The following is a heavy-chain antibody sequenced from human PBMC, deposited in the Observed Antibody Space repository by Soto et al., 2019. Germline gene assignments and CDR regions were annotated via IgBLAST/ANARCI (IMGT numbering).Heavy chain of an antibody. CDR1: GSTFTSSA. Sequence: ASVNVSCKASGSTFTSSAMQWVRQARGQRLEWIGWIVVGSGNTNYAQKFQERVTITRDMSTSTAYMELSSLRSEDTAVYYCAAATYYDILTGYGAYWGQGTLVTVS. J-gene: IGHJ4*02. CDR2: IVVGSGNT. D-gene: IGHD3-9*01. V-gene: IGHV1-58*02. CDR3: AAATYYDILTGYGAY.